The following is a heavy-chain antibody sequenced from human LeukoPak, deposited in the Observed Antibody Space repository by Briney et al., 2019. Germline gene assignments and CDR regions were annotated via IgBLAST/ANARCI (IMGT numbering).Heavy chain of an antibody. CDR1: GFTFSSYA. J-gene: IGHJ4*02. CDR3: ARDGEVAVAYFDY. Sequence: GGSLRLSCAASGFTFSSYAMHWVRQAPGKGLEYVSTISTNGGRTYYANSVKGRFTISRDNAKNSLYLQMNSLRDEDTAVYYCARDGEVAVAYFDYWGQGTLVTVSS. V-gene: IGHV3-64*01. D-gene: IGHD6-19*01. CDR2: ISTNGGRT.